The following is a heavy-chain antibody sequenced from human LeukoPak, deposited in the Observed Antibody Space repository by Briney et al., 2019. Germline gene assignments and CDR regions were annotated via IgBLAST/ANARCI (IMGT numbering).Heavy chain of an antibody. CDR2: ISSSSSYI. CDR3: ARTVEGLGARGGDAFDI. Sequence: GGSLRLSCAASGFTFSSYSMNWVRQAPGKGLEWVSSISSSSSYIYYADSVKGRFTISRDNAKNSLYLQMNSLRAEDTAVYYCARTVEGLGARGGDAFDIWGQGTMVTVSS. D-gene: IGHD1-26*01. CDR1: GFTFSSYS. V-gene: IGHV3-21*01. J-gene: IGHJ3*02.